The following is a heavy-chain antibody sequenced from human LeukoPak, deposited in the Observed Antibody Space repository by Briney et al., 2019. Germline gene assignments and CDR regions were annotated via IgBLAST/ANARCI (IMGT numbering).Heavy chain of an antibody. J-gene: IGHJ5*02. CDR2: IYYSGST. CDR1: GGSIRSYY. V-gene: IGHV4-59*01. CDR3: ARSASSSGWFGLSYTWFDP. D-gene: IGHD6-19*01. Sequence: PSETLSLTCAVSGGSIRSYYWNWIRQPPGKGLEWIGYIYYSGSTNYNPSLKSRVTISVDTSKNQVSLKLSSVTAADTAVYFFARSASSSGWFGLSYTWFDPWGQGTLVTVSS.